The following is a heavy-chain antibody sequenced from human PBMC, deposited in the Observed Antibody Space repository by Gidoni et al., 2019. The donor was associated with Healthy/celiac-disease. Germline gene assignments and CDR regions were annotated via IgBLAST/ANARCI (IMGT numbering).Heavy chain of an antibody. CDR3: ELRNTEYDFWRGYSG. CDR1: GFSVSSNY. CDR2: IYSGGST. V-gene: IGHV3-66*01. Sequence: GGGLVQPGGSLRLSCVASGFSVSSNYMSWVRQAPGTGLEWVSVIYSGGSTYYADSVKGRFTISRDKSKNTLYLQMNSLRAEDTAVYYCELRNTEYDFWRGYSGWGQGTLVTVSS. J-gene: IGHJ4*02. D-gene: IGHD3-3*01.